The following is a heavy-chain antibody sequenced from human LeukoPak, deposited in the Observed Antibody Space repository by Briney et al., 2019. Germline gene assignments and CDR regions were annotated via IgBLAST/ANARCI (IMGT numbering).Heavy chain of an antibody. V-gene: IGHV1-69*13. D-gene: IGHD3-22*01. CDR2: IIPIFGTA. Sequence: SVNVSFKASVGTFSSYAISWVRQAPGQGLEWMGGIIPIFGTANYAQKFTGRVTITADESTTTAYMELSSLRSEDTAVYYCAAMGSSGYYPGYAFDIWGQGTMVTVSS. J-gene: IGHJ3*02. CDR1: VGTFSSYA. CDR3: AAMGSSGYYPGYAFDI.